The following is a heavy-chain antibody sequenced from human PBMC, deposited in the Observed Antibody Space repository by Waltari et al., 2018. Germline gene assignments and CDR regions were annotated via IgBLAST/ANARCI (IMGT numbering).Heavy chain of an antibody. Sequence: QVEVVVSGGGVVLPGRSLRLSCAASGFTFRNTPMHWVRQAPGKGLEWVAVIIIDGLNEHYADSLESRFTISRDDSKNTLELQMNSLIVEGAAGYYCAREVSRDCRFDPWGQGTLVTVSS. J-gene: IGHJ5*02. CDR3: AREVSRDCRFDP. V-gene: IGHV3-30*01. CDR1: GFTFRNTP. D-gene: IGHD2-21*02. CDR2: IIIDGLNE.